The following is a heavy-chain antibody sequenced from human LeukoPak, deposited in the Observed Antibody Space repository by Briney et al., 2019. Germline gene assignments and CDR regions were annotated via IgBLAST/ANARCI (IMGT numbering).Heavy chain of an antibody. D-gene: IGHD3-10*01. CDR3: ARGETVLHPSGGG. Sequence: GASVKVSCKASGYTLTSYDINWVRQATGQGLEWMGWMNPNSGNTGYAQKFQGRVTMTRNTSISTAYMELSSLRSEDTAVCYCARGETVLHPSGGGWGQGTLVTVSS. J-gene: IGHJ4*02. CDR2: MNPNSGNT. CDR1: GYTLTSYD. V-gene: IGHV1-8*01.